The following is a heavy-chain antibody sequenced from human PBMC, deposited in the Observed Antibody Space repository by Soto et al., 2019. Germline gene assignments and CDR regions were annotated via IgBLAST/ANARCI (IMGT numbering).Heavy chain of an antibody. Sequence: GGSLRLSCAASGFTFSSYGMHWVRQAPGKGLEWVAVIWYDGSNKYYADSVKGRFTISRDNSKNTLYLQMNSLRAEDTAVYYCAREGSRVLEWLSLGFYYFDYWGQGTLVTVSS. CDR3: AREGSRVLEWLSLGFYYFDY. V-gene: IGHV3-33*01. CDR1: GFTFSSYG. D-gene: IGHD3-3*01. J-gene: IGHJ4*02. CDR2: IWYDGSNK.